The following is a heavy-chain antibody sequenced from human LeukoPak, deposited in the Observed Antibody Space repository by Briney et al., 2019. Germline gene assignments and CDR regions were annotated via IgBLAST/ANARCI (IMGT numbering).Heavy chain of an antibody. Sequence: PGGSLRLSCAASGFTFSTYWMSWARQAPGKGLEWVAVISYDGSNEYFADSVKGRFTISRDNSKNTLNLQLNSLRAEDTAVYYCAKDDYGMDVWGLGTTVTDSS. CDR3: AKDDYGMDV. CDR1: GFTFSTYW. CDR2: ISYDGSNE. V-gene: IGHV3-30*18. J-gene: IGHJ6*02.